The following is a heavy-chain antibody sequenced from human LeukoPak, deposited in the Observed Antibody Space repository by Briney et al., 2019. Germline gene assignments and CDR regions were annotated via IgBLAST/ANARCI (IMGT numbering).Heavy chain of an antibody. CDR2: VSAGGGST. Sequence: HPGGSLRLSCAASGFTFSSYVMSWVRRAPGKGLEWVSAVSAGGGSTYYADSVKGRFTISRDNAKNSLYLQMNSLRVEDTALYYCAKDIGRVDTASTYMDVWGKGTTVTISS. V-gene: IGHV3-23*01. CDR1: GFTFSSYV. CDR3: AKDIGRVDTASTYMDV. D-gene: IGHD5-18*01. J-gene: IGHJ6*03.